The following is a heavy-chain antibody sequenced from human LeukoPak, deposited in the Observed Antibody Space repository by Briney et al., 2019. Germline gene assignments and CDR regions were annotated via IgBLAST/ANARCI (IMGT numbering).Heavy chain of an antibody. CDR3: ARETRQYQPVGYYYYYYMDV. D-gene: IGHD2-2*01. V-gene: IGHV4-61*02. J-gene: IGHJ6*03. CDR1: GGSISSGDYY. Sequence: PSETLSLTCTVSGGSISSGDYYWSWVRQPAGEGLEWIGRFYTSGSTDYSPSLKSRVTISVDTSKNQFSLELHSVTAADTAVYYCARETRQYQPVGYYYYYYMDVWGKGTTVTVSS. CDR2: FYTSGST.